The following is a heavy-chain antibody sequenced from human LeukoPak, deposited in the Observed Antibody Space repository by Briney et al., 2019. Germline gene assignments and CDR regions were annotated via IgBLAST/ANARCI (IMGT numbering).Heavy chain of an antibody. CDR1: GFTFSSYR. CDR2: ISSSSSYI. D-gene: IGHD1-14*01. Sequence: GGSLRLSCAASGFTFSSYRMNWVRQAPGKGLEWVSSISSSSSYIYYADSVKGRFTISRDNAKNSLYLQMNSLRAEDTAVYYCARDPPEGVDYWGQGTLVTVSS. J-gene: IGHJ4*02. V-gene: IGHV3-21*01. CDR3: ARDPPEGVDY.